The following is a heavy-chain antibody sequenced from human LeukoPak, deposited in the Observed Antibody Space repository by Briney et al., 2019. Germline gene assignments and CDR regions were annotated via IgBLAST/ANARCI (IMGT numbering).Heavy chain of an antibody. CDR3: ARGLTMVRGVPDY. CDR2: MNPNSGNT. CDR1: GYTLTDYY. V-gene: IGHV1-8*02. D-gene: IGHD3-10*01. J-gene: IGHJ4*02. Sequence: GASVKVPCKASGYTLTDYYKHWVRQAPGQGLEWMGWMNPNSGNTGYAQKFQGRVTMTRNTSISTAYMELSSLRSEDTAVYYCARGLTMVRGVPDYWGQGTLVTVSS.